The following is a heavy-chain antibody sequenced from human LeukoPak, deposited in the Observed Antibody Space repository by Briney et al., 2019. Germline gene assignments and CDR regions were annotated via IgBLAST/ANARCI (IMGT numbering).Heavy chain of an antibody. J-gene: IGHJ4*02. D-gene: IGHD5-12*01. CDR2: INSDGSSI. CDR3: AREGRVSGYDFDC. V-gene: IGHV3-74*03. CDR1: GFTFSSYW. Sequence: GGSLRLSCAASGFTFSSYWMHWVRQAPGKGLVWVSRINSDGSSITYEDSVKGRFTISRDNAKNTLFLQMNSLRVEDTAVYYCAREGRVSGYDFDCWGQGTLVTVSS.